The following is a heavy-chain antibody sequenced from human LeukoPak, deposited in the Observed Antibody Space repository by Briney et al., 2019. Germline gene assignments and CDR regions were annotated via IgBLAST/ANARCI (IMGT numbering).Heavy chain of an antibody. V-gene: IGHV4-59*08. CDR3: ARHDQEYYYDSSGPNWFDP. CDR1: GGSISSYY. CDR2: IYYSGST. Sequence: PSETLSLTCTVSGGSISSYYWSWIRQPPGKGLEWIGYIYYSGSTNYNPSLKSRVTISVDTSKNQSSLKLSSVTAADTAVYYCARHDQEYYYDSSGPNWFDPWGQGTLVTVSS. D-gene: IGHD3-22*01. J-gene: IGHJ5*02.